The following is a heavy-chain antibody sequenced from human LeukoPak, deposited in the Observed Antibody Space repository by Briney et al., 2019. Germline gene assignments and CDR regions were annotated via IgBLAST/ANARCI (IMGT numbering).Heavy chain of an antibody. Sequence: GGSLRLSCAASGFTVSSNYMSWVRQAPGKGLEWVSVIYSGGSTYYADSVKGRFTISRDNSKNTLYLQMNSLRAEDTAVYYCAKAPYLYYYDSSGYLGYFDYWGQGTLVTVSS. V-gene: IGHV3-66*01. J-gene: IGHJ4*02. D-gene: IGHD3-22*01. CDR3: AKAPYLYYYDSSGYLGYFDY. CDR2: IYSGGST. CDR1: GFTVSSNY.